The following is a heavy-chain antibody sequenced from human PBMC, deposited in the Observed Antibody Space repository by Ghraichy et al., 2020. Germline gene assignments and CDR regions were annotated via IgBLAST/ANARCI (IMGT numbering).Heavy chain of an antibody. CDR2: ISSSGSTI. D-gene: IGHD6-19*01. CDR3: ARDTRLIAVAIYGMDV. Sequence: GGSMRLSCAASGFTFSDYYMSWIRQAPGKGLEWVSYISSSGSTIYYADSVKGRFTISRDNAKNSLYLQMNSLRAEDTAVYYCARDTRLIAVAIYGMDVWGQGTTVTVSS. V-gene: IGHV3-11*01. J-gene: IGHJ6*02. CDR1: GFTFSDYY.